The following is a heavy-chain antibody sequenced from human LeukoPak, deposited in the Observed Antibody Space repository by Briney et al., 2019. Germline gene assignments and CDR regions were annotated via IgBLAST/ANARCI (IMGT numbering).Heavy chain of an antibody. J-gene: IGHJ4*02. CDR1: GFTFSSYA. CDR2: ISSDGSNK. V-gene: IGHV3-30-3*01. Sequence: PGGSLRLSCAAAGFTFSSYAMHWVRQAPDKGLEWVAVISSDGSNKYYADSVKGRFTISRDNSKNTLYLQMNSLRAEDTAVYYCARDSYYGSFDYWGQGTLVTVSS. CDR3: ARDSYYGSFDY. D-gene: IGHD3-10*01.